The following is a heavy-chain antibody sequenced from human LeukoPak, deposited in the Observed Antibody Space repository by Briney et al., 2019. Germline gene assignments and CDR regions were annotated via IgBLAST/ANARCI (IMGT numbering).Heavy chain of an antibody. J-gene: IGHJ5*02. D-gene: IGHD3-10*01. CDR3: ARESYYYGSGAYDP. CDR2: SSTSGSTI. CDR1: GFIISDYY. V-gene: IGHV3-11*01. Sequence: GGSLRLSCAASGFIISDYYMSWIRQAPGKGLEWLSYSSTSGSTISYADSLKGRFTISRDNAKNSLYLQMNSLRAEDTAVYYCARESYYYGSGAYDPWGQGTLVTVSS.